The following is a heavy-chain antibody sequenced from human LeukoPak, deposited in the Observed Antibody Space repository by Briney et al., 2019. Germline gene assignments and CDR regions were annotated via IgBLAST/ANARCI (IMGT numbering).Heavy chain of an antibody. CDR1: GFTLIGHY. Sequence: GASVKVSCKASGFTLIGHYLHWVRQAPGQGLQWMGWINRKSGDTKYAQNFQGRVTMTRDTSISTSYMELSSLTSDDTAVYYCAADLPYSNYGPLDYWGQGTLVTVSS. V-gene: IGHV1-2*02. CDR3: AADLPYSNYGPLDY. D-gene: IGHD4-11*01. J-gene: IGHJ4*02. CDR2: INRKSGDT.